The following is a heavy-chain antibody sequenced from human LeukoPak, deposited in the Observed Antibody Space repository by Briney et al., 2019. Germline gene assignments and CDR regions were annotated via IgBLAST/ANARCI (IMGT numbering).Heavy chain of an antibody. CDR1: GLTFSSYW. D-gene: IGHD6-19*01. Sequence: LAGGSLRLSCAASGLTFSSYWMSWVRQAPGKGLEWVANITQDRSEKYYVDSVKGRFTISRDNAKNSLYLQMNSLRAEDTAVYYCARYPSGGRHPGYWGQRTLVTVSS. CDR2: ITQDRSEK. V-gene: IGHV3-7*01. CDR3: ARYPSGGRHPGY. J-gene: IGHJ4*02.